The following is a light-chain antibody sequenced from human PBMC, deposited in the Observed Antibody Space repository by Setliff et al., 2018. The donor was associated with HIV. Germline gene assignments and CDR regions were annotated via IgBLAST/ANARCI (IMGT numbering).Light chain of an antibody. J-gene: IGLJ1*01. CDR1: SSDVGTYRF. CDR3: SAYAGVGTV. CDR2: EVT. V-gene: IGLV2-23*02. Sequence: SVLTQPASVSGSPGQSITISCTGTSSDVGTYRFVSWYQQHPGKVPKLMIYEVTKRPSGVSNRFSASKSGNTASLTISGLQAEDEADYYCSAYAGVGTVFGTGTKVTV.